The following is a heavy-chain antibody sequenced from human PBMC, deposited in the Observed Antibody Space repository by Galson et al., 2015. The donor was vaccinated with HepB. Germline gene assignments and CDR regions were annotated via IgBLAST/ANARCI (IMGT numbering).Heavy chain of an antibody. CDR3: ARRGITMVRGRRGWFDP. V-gene: IGHV1-18*01. D-gene: IGHD3-10*01. J-gene: IGHJ5*02. CDR1: GYTFTSYG. CDR2: ISAYNGNT. Sequence: SVKVSCKASGYTFTSYGISWVRQAPGQGLEWMGWISAYNGNTNYAQKLQGRVTMTTDTSTSTAYMELRSLRSDDTAVYYCARRGITMVRGRRGWFDPWGQGTLVTVSS.